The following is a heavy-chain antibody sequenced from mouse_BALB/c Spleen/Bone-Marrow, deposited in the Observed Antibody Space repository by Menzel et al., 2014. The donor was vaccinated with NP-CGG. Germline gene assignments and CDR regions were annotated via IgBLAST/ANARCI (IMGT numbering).Heavy chain of an antibody. CDR2: ISSGSSPI. CDR1: GFTFSSFG. Sequence: VQLKESGGGLVQPGGSRKLSCAASGFTFSSFGMHWVRRAPEKGLEWVAYISSGSSPIFYADTVKGRFTISRDNPKNTLFLQMASLRSEDTAMYYCTRGGNWEDFDYWGQGTTLTVSS. D-gene: IGHD4-1*01. V-gene: IGHV5-17*02. J-gene: IGHJ2*01. CDR3: TRGGNWEDFDY.